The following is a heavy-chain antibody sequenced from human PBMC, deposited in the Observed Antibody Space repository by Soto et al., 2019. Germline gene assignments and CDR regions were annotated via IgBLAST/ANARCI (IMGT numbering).Heavy chain of an antibody. J-gene: IGHJ4*02. CDR3: AGPGEQHRY. CDR2: IKGDGSEE. D-gene: IGHD3-16*01. CDR1: GFSFSSYW. V-gene: IGHV3-7*01. Sequence: GGSLRLSCAASGFSFSSYWMSWVRQAPGKGLEWVANIKGDGSEENYVDSLKGRFTISRDNARNTLFLQMDSLRAEDTAVYYCAGPGEQHRYWGQGTLVTVSS.